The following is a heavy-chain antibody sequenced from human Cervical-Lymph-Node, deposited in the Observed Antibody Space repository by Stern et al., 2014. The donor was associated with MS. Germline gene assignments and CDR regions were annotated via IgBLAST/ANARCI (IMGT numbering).Heavy chain of an antibody. CDR2: ISSTSSNI. J-gene: IGHJ5*01. Sequence: EVQLVESGGGLVKPGGSLTLSCAASGFNIGTYSMNWVRQAPGKGLEWVSFISSTSSNIKYADAVRGRFTISRDNAKNSLFLHMSGLRFEDTAVYYCASTSGWFDSWGQGIQVTVSS. V-gene: IGHV3-21*01. CDR3: ASTSGWFDS. CDR1: GFNIGTYS.